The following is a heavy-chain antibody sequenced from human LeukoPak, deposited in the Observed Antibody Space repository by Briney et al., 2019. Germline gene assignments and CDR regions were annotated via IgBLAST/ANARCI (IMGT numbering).Heavy chain of an antibody. Sequence: GGSLRLSCAASGVTFRRYYMSWIRQAPGKGLEWLSYINDSASTVFYADSVKGRFTMSRDNAKNSLYLQMNSLRVEDTAVYFFAIVVYCGGGNCQIFGFDIWGQGTLVTVSS. D-gene: IGHD2-15*01. CDR3: AIVVYCGGGNCQIFGFDI. CDR2: INDSASTV. J-gene: IGHJ3*02. CDR1: GVTFRRYY. V-gene: IGHV3-11*01.